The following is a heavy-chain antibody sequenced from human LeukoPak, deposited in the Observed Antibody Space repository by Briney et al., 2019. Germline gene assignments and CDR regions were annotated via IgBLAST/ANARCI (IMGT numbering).Heavy chain of an antibody. CDR1: GGSISSSSCY. J-gene: IGHJ4*02. CDR3: APTRENGGYGSGWYYFDY. CDR2: IYYSGST. D-gene: IGHD6-19*01. Sequence: SEALSLTCTVSGGSISSSSCYWGWIRQPPGKGLEWIGSIYYSGSTYYNPSLKSRVTISVDTSKNQFSLKLSSATAADTAVYYCAPTRENGGYGSGWYYFDYWGQGTLVTVSS. V-gene: IGHV4-39*01.